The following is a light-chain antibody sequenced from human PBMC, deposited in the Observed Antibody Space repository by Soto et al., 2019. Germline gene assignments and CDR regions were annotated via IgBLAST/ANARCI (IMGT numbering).Light chain of an antibody. Sequence: ENVLTQSPGTLSLSQGERATLSCRASHSVSSSYLAWYQQKPGQAPRLLIYGASSRATGIPDRFSGSGSGTDFTLTISSLEPEDFAVYYCQQYGSSPTWTFGQGTKVDIK. CDR2: GAS. CDR3: QQYGSSPTWT. CDR1: HSVSSSY. J-gene: IGKJ1*01. V-gene: IGKV3-20*01.